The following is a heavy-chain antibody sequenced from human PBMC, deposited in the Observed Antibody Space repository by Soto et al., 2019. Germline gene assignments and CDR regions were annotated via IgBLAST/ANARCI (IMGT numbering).Heavy chain of an antibody. CDR1: GGSISSSSYY. CDR3: VNVGATTTYHYCMDV. CDR2: IYYSGST. J-gene: IGHJ6*02. Sequence: QLQLQESGPGLVKPSETLSLTCTVSGGSISSSSYYWGWIRQPPVKGLEWIGSIYYSGSTYYNPSLRSRVTISVDTSKNQVSLKLSSVTAAYPAVYYCVNVGATTTYHYCMDVWGQGTTVTVSS. D-gene: IGHD1-26*01. V-gene: IGHV4-39*01.